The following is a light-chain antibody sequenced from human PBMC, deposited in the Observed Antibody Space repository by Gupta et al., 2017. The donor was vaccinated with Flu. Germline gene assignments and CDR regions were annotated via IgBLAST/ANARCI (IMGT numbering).Light chain of an antibody. J-gene: IGLJ3*02. CDR3: SSYTSSSTWV. V-gene: IGLV2-14*04. Sequence: SSDVGFYNYVSWYQQHPGKAPKLMIYDVSNRPSEVSNRFSGSKSGNTASLTISGLQAEDEADYYCSSYTSSSTWVFGGGTKLTVL. CDR2: DVS. CDR1: SSDVGFYNY.